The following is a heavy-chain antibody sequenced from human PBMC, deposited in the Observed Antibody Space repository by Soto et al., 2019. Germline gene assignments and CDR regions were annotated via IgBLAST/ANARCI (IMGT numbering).Heavy chain of an antibody. CDR3: ARRGVAAACTGDY. CDR2: MNPDTGNT. J-gene: IGHJ4*02. D-gene: IGHD6-13*01. V-gene: IGHV1-8*01. Sequence: GASVKVSCKASGYTFTTYDINWVRQATGQGLEWMGRMNPDTGNTDYAQRFQGRVTMTRDTSISTAYMELSSLRSEDTAVYYCARRGVAAACTGDYWGQGTLVTVSS. CDR1: GYTFTTYD.